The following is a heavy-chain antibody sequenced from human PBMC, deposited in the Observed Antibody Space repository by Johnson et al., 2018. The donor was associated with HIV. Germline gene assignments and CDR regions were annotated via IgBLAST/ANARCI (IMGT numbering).Heavy chain of an antibody. J-gene: IGHJ3*02. V-gene: IGHV3-23*04. Sequence: VQLVESGGGLVQPGGSLRLSFAASGFTFSSYAMSWVRQAPGKGLEWVSAISGSGGSTYYADSVKGRFTISRDNSKNTLYLQMNSLRAEDTAVYYCARAMYADDYGDYLFLAPRLDAFDIWGQGTMVTVAS. CDR2: ISGSGGST. CDR3: ARAMYADDYGDYLFLAPRLDAFDI. D-gene: IGHD4-17*01. CDR1: GFTFSSYA.